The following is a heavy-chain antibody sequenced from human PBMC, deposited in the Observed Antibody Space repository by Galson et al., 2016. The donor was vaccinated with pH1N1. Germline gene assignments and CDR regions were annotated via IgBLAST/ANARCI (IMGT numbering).Heavy chain of an antibody. D-gene: IGHD3-22*01. J-gene: IGHJ2*01. CDR2: IIPIFGTA. V-gene: IGHV1-69*13. CDR3: AREDYYDTDLSDWYFDL. Sequence: SVKVSCKASGGTFGGYGINWVRQAPGQGVEWMGGIIPIFGTAKYAQNFQGRVTITADESTTTAYMELSSLRSEDTAVYYCAREDYYDTDLSDWYFDLWGRGTLLTVSS. CDR1: GGTFGGYG.